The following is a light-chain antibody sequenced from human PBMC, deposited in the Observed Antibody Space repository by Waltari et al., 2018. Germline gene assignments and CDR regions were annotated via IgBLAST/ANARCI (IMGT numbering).Light chain of an antibody. J-gene: IGKJ5*01. CDR1: QSVSSSN. Sequence: EIVLTQFPGTLSLSPGERATLSCRASQSVSSSNLAWNQQKPGQAPRLLLHGATSRATGIPDRFSGVGSGTNFTLIISRLEPEDFVVYYCQQYGSSPITFGQGTRLEIK. V-gene: IGKV3-20*01. CDR2: GAT. CDR3: QQYGSSPIT.